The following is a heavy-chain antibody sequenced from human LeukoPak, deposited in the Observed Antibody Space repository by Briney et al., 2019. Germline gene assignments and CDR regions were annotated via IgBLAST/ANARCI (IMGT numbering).Heavy chain of an antibody. CDR3: ARAVFGSGLD. D-gene: IGHD6-19*01. J-gene: IGHJ4*02. V-gene: IGHV4-59*01. CDR2: IYYSGST. Sequence: PSETLSLTCTVSGGSISGYYGNWIRQPPGKGLEWIGYIYYSGSTNYNPSLKSRVTISVDTSKNQFSLKLSSVTAADTAVYYCARAVFGSGLDWGQGTLVTVSS. CDR1: GGSISGYY.